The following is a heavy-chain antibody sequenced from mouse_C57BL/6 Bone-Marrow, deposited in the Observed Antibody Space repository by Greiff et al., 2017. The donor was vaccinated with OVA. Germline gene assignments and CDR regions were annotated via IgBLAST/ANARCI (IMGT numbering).Heavy chain of an antibody. Sequence: EVKLMESEGGLVQPGSSMKLSCTASGFTFSDYYMAWVRQVPEKGLEWVANINYDGSSTYYLDSLKSRFIISRDNAKNILYLQMSSLKSEDTATYYCARVQANWDIFDYWGQGTTLTVSS. J-gene: IGHJ2*01. CDR3: ARVQANWDIFDY. D-gene: IGHD4-1*01. CDR2: INYDGSST. V-gene: IGHV5-16*01. CDR1: GFTFSDYY.